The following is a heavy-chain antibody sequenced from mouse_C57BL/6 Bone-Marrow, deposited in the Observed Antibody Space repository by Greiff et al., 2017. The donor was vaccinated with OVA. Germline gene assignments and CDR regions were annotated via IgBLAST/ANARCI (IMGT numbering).Heavy chain of an antibody. V-gene: IGHV14-2*01. D-gene: IGHD1-1*01. CDR3: ASGSSLYYYAMDY. CDR2: IDPEDGET. CDR1: GFNIKDYY. J-gene: IGHJ4*01. Sequence: VQLKESGAELVKPGASVKLSCTASGFNIKDYYMHWVKQRTEQGLEWIGRIDPEDGETKYAPKFQGKATITADTSSNTAYLQLSSLTSEDTAVYYCASGSSLYYYAMDYWGQGTSVTVSS.